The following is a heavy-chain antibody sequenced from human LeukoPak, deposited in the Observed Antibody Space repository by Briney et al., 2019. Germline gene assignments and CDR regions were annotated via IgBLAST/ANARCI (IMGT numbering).Heavy chain of an antibody. CDR1: GGSISTSNYY. D-gene: IGHD1-1*01. J-gene: IGHJ5*02. V-gene: IGHV4-39*07. Sequence: SETLSLTCTVSGGSISTSNYYWGWIRQPPGKGLEWIGNIFYSGSTYYSPSLKSRVTISLDTSRNQFSLKLNSVTAADTAVYYCARDGTLNWFDPWGQGTLVTVSS. CDR2: IFYSGST. CDR3: ARDGTLNWFDP.